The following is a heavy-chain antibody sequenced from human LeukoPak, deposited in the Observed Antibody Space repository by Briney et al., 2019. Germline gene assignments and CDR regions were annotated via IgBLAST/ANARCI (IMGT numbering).Heavy chain of an antibody. J-gene: IGHJ4*02. D-gene: IGHD2-15*01. CDR1: GGSIGSSSYY. CDR3: ARQPGYCSGGSCYPYYFDH. CDR2: IYYSGST. Sequence: SETLSLTCTVSGGSIGSSSYYWGWIRQPRGKGLEWIGSIYYSGSTYYNPSLKSRVTISVDTSKNQFSLKLSSVTAADTAVYYCARQPGYCSGGSCYPYYFDHWGQGTLVTVSS. V-gene: IGHV4-39*01.